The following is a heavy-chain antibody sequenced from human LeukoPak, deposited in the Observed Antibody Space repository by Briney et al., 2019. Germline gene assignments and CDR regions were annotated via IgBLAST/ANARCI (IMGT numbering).Heavy chain of an antibody. Sequence: NPGGSLRLSCAASGFTFSSYSMNWVRQAPGKGLEGVSSISSSSSYIYYADSVKGRFTISRDNAKNSLYLQMNSLRAEDTAVYYCARDLGDFWSAYHRWGQGTMVTVSS. CDR2: ISSSSSYI. CDR3: ARDLGDFWSAYHR. D-gene: IGHD3-3*01. CDR1: GFTFSSYS. J-gene: IGHJ3*01. V-gene: IGHV3-21*01.